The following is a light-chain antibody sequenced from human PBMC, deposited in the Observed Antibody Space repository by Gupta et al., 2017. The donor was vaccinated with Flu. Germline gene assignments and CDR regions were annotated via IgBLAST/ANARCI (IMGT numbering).Light chain of an antibody. CDR1: SNDVGGYDR. J-gene: IGLJ1*01. V-gene: IGLV2-11*01. CDR3: SSHAGRDTWV. Sequence: SAPPQPRSVSGSPGQSVTISCTGTSNDVGGYDRVSWYKQRPGKAPKLILYDATGRPSGVPGRFSGSKAGNTASLTISGHEADEEADYYCSSHAGRDTWVFGTGTTVTVL. CDR2: DAT.